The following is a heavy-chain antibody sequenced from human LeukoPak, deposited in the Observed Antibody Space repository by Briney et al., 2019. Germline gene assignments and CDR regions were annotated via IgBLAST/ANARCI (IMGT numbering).Heavy chain of an antibody. J-gene: IGHJ4*02. V-gene: IGHV4-39*07. CDR2: IYYSGST. CDR1: GGSIRSYY. D-gene: IGHD2-15*01. CDR3: ARSPLKATPFDY. Sequence: PSETLSLTCTVSGGSIRSYYWGWIRQPPGKGLEWIGSIYYSGSTYYNPSLKSRVTISVDTSKNQFSLKLSSVTAADTAVYYCARSPLKATPFDYWGQGTLVTVSS.